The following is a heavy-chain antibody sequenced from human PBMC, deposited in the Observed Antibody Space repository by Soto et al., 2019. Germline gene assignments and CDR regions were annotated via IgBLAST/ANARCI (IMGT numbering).Heavy chain of an antibody. CDR2: VSYDGRNK. CDR1: GFTFSSYG. V-gene: IGHV3-30*18. Sequence: VGSLRLSCAASGFTFSSYGMHWVRQAPVKGLEWVAVVSYDGRNKYYGDSVKGRFTISRDNSKNTLYLQMDSLRAEDTAVYYCAKQADYDGLFHYWGQGTLLTVSS. D-gene: IGHD4-17*01. CDR3: AKQADYDGLFHY. J-gene: IGHJ4*02.